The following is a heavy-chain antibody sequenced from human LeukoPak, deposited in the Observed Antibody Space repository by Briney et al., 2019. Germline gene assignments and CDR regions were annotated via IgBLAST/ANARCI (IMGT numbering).Heavy chain of an antibody. CDR1: GGSISSYY. D-gene: IGHD3-10*01. CDR2: IYTSGST. J-gene: IGHJ4*02. Sequence: SETLSLTCTVSGGSISSYYWSWIRQPAGKGLEWIGRIYTSGSTNYNPSLKSRVTMSVDTSKNQFSLNLRTVTSADTAVYYCTRVHYSGSGLSSYFDYWGQGTLVTVSS. V-gene: IGHV4-4*07. CDR3: TRVHYSGSGLSSYFDY.